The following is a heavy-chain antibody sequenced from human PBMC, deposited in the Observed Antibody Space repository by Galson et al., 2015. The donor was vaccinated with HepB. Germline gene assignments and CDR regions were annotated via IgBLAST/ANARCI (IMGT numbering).Heavy chain of an antibody. CDR3: ARGGGGFLDS. V-gene: IGHV3-23*01. D-gene: IGHD2/OR15-2a*01. CDR2: IVGSGGGT. CDR1: GFTFSSFG. Sequence: SLRLSCAASGFTFSSFGMAWVRQAPGKGLEWVSSIVGSGGGTVYADSVKGRVTISRDNSRNTLYLQMSSLRAEDTAVYYCARGGGGFLDSWGQGTLVTVSS. J-gene: IGHJ4*02.